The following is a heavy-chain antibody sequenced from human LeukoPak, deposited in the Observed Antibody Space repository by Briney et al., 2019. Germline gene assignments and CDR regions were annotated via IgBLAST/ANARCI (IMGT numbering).Heavy chain of an antibody. CDR2: ISGGGGNT. CDR1: GFTFSSYA. Sequence: PGGSLRLSCAASGFTFSSYAMSWVRQAPGEGLEWVSAISGGGGNTYYADSVKGRFTISRDNSKNTLYLQMNSLRAEDTAVYYCGKNRYSGSLSPFDIWGQGTMVTVSS. CDR3: GKNRYSGSLSPFDI. D-gene: IGHD1-26*01. V-gene: IGHV3-23*01. J-gene: IGHJ3*02.